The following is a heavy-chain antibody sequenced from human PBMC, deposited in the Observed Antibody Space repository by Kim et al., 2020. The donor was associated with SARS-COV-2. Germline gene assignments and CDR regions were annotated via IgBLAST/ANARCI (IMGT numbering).Heavy chain of an antibody. CDR2: ISWNSGNI. D-gene: IGHD6-13*01. V-gene: IGHV3-9*01. CDR1: GFTFGDYA. J-gene: IGHJ4*02. Sequence: GGSLRLSCAASGFTFGDYAMHWVRQAPGKGLEWVSGISWNSGNIGYADSVKGRFTISRDNAKNSLYLQMNSLRAEDTALNYCAKAPRGTHSSSFDYWGQGTLVTVSS. CDR3: AKAPRGTHSSSFDY.